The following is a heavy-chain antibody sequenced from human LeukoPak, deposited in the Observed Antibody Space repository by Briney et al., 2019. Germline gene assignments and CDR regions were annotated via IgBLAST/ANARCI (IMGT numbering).Heavy chain of an antibody. J-gene: IGHJ4*02. Sequence: LRLSCAASGFTFSSYSMNWVRQPPGKGLEWIGYIYHSGTTYYNPSLQSRVTMSVDTSKNQFSLKLSSVTAVDTAVYYCARKVNVYYYFDYWGQGTLVTVSS. CDR2: IYHSGTT. V-gene: IGHV4-28*01. CDR3: ARKVNVYYYFDY. CDR1: GFTFSSYSM. D-gene: IGHD3-10*01.